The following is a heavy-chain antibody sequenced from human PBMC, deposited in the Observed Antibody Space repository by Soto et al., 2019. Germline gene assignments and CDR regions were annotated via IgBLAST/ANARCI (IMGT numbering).Heavy chain of an antibody. D-gene: IGHD4-17*01. Sequence: QVHLVESGGGVVQPGTSLRLSCAASGLTFSNYAMHWVRQAPGKGLEWVAFISYDGTNRCYPDSVKGRFTISRDNSKKTRYLQMNSLKTEDTAVYYCARESSSTVTTGGGGSAKDYWGQGTLVTVSS. CDR2: ISYDGTNR. CDR1: GLTFSNYA. V-gene: IGHV3-30-3*01. J-gene: IGHJ4*02. CDR3: ARESSSTVTTGGGGSAKDY.